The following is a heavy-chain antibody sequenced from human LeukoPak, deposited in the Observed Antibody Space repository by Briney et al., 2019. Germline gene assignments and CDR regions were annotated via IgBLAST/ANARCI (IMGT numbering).Heavy chain of an antibody. V-gene: IGHV3-23*01. CDR2: ISGSGGST. CDR3: AKDPPGGGIGAADTYGY. D-gene: IGHD6-13*01. CDR1: GFTFSSYA. J-gene: IGHJ4*02. Sequence: GGSLRLSCAASGFTFSSYAMSWVRQAPGKGLEWVSAISGSGGSTYYADSVKGRFTISRDNSKNTLYLQMNSLRAEDTAVYYCAKDPPGGGIGAADTYGYWGQGTLVTVSS.